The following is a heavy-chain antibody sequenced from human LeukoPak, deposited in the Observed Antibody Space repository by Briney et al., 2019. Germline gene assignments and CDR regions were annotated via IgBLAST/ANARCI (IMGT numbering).Heavy chain of an antibody. Sequence: SETLSPTCTVSGGSISSYYWSWIRQPAGKGLEWIGRIYTSESTNYNPSLKSRVTISVDTSRNQFSLKLSSVTAADTAVYYCARGLWFGDENPPYFDYWGQGILVTVSS. V-gene: IGHV4-4*07. CDR2: IYTSEST. CDR3: ARGLWFGDENPPYFDY. CDR1: GGSISSYY. D-gene: IGHD3-10*01. J-gene: IGHJ4*02.